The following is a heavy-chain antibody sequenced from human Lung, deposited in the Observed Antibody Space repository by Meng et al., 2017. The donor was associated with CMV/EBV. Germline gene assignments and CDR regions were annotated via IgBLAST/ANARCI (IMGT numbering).Heavy chain of an antibody. D-gene: IGHD2-21*01. V-gene: IGHV3-21*01. Sequence: GESLKISRAASGFTFSSYSMNWVRQAPGKGLEWVSSISSSGTYIYYADSVKGRFTISRDNAQNSLYLQMNSLRAEDTAVYYCARDVSPRSSAYFAIYYFYALDVWGQGTTVTVSS. CDR3: ARDVSPRSSAYFAIYYFYALDV. CDR2: ISSSGTYI. CDR1: GFTFSSYS. J-gene: IGHJ6*02.